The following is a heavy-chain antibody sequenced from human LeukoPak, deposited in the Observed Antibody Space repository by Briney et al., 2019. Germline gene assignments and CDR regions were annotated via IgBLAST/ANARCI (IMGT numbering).Heavy chain of an antibody. CDR3: ARGGGNAKFDY. V-gene: IGHV4-59*01. Sequence: PLETPPLTCTVSGGSISSYYWSWIRQPPGKGLEWIGYIYYSGRGNYNPSLKSRVTISVDTSKNHLSLKLNSVTAADTAVYYCARGGGNAKFDYWGQGTLVIVTS. CDR2: IYYSGRG. J-gene: IGHJ4*02. CDR1: GGSISSYY. D-gene: IGHD2-15*01.